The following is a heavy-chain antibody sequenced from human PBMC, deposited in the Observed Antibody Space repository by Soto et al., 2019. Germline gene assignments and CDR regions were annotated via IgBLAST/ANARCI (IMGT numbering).Heavy chain of an antibody. V-gene: IGHV1-18*01. D-gene: IGHD4-4*01. CDR2: ISGYNGNT. CDR3: AKADSNYAGRFSYYYMDV. J-gene: IGHJ6*03. CDR1: GYTYRSYG. Sequence: GASVKVSCKASGYTYRSYGISWVRQATGQGLEWMGWISGYNGNTHYSQKFQGKVTMTTDTSTSTAYMELRNLRSDDTAVYYCAKADSNYAGRFSYYYMDVWGTGTMVTVSS.